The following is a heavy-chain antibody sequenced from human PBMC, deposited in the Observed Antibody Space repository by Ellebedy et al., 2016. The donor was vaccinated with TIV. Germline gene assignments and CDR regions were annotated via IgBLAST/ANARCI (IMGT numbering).Heavy chain of an antibody. Sequence: SETLSLTXSVSGQSISSGYYWGWVRQPPGKGLEWIGSVYYSGSTNYNPSLESRVTLSVDTSRNHLSLTLRSVTGADTAIYYCAREAGAAGHYYYFDLWGRGTLVTVSS. J-gene: IGHJ2*01. CDR3: AREAGAAGHYYYFDL. CDR1: GQSISSGYY. CDR2: VYYSGST. D-gene: IGHD3-22*01. V-gene: IGHV4-38-2*02.